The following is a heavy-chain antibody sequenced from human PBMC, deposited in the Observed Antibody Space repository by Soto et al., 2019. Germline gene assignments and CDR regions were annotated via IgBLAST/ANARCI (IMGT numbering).Heavy chain of an antibody. J-gene: IGHJ4*02. V-gene: IGHV3-7*05. CDR2: IKQDGSEK. CDR3: ARVVDSSGYYYFDY. D-gene: IGHD3-22*01. Sequence: GGSLRLSCAASGFTFSSYWMSWVRQAPGKGLEWVANIKQDGSEKYYVDSVKGRFTISRDSAKNSLYLQMNSLRAEDTAVYYCARVVDSSGYYYFDYWGQGTLVTVSS. CDR1: GFTFSSYW.